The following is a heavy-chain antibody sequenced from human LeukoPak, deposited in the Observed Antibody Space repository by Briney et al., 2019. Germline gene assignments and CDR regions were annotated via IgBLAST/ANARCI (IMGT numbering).Heavy chain of an antibody. Sequence: SETLSLTCTVSGGSISSYYWSWIRQPAGKGLEWIGRIYTSGSNNYNPSLKSRVTMSVDTSKNQFSLKLSSVTAADTAVYYCARGHVAARPLWFDPWGQGTLVTVSS. CDR3: ARGHVAARPLWFDP. J-gene: IGHJ5*02. CDR1: GGSISSYY. CDR2: IYTSGSN. D-gene: IGHD6-6*01. V-gene: IGHV4-4*07.